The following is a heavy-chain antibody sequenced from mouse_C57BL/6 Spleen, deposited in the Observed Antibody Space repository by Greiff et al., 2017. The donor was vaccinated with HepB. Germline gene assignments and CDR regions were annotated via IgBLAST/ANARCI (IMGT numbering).Heavy chain of an antibody. D-gene: IGHD2-4*01. CDR2: IYPRSGNT. Sequence: QVQLQQSGAELARPGASVKLSCKASGYTFTSYGISWVKQRTGQGLEWIGEIYPRSGNTYYNEKFKGKATLTADKSSSTAYMELRSLTSEDSAVYFCARHPRLYDYDWYFDVWGTGTTVTVSS. CDR1: GYTFTSYG. V-gene: IGHV1-81*01. J-gene: IGHJ1*03. CDR3: ARHPRLYDYDWYFDV.